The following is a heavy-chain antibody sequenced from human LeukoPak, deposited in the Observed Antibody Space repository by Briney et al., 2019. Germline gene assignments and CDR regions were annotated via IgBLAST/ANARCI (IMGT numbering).Heavy chain of an antibody. V-gene: IGHV4-39*01. CDR2: IDYSGNT. Sequence: SETLSLTCTVSGGSISSSGYCWGWIRQPPGKGLEWIGSIDYSGNTNYNPSLKSRVTIAVDMSKNQFSLKLSSVTAADTAVYYCARYDVGWYYFDYWGQGTLVTVSS. CDR1: GGSISSSGYC. J-gene: IGHJ4*02. D-gene: IGHD6-19*01. CDR3: ARYDVGWYYFDY.